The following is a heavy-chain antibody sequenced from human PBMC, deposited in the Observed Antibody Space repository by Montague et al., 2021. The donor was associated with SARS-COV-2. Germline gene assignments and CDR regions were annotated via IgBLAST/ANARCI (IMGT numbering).Heavy chain of an antibody. CDR3: ARESDSYPSGTQYFDL. Sequence: SETLSLTCTVSGGSIGSYYWRWIGQPPGKALEWIGYIYYSGSTNYNPSRNSRVTISVDTSKNQFSLKLTSVIAADTAVNFCARESDSYPSGTQYFDLWGRGTLVTVSS. V-gene: IGHV4-59*01. D-gene: IGHD5-18*01. J-gene: IGHJ2*01. CDR2: IYYSGST. CDR1: GGSIGSYY.